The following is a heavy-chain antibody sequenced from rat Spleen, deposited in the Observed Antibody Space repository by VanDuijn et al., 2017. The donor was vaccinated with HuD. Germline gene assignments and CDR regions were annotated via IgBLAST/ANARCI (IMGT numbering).Heavy chain of an antibody. Sequence: EVQLVESGGGLVQPGRSLKLSCAASGFTFSSFAMAWVRQAPKKGLEWVATIIYDGSSTYYRDSVKGRFTISRDNVKNTLYVQMDSLRSEDTATYYCARAGYLRDWYFDFWGQGTLVTVSS. V-gene: IGHV5-7*01. D-gene: IGHD2-2*01. CDR1: GFTFSSFA. CDR3: ARAGYLRDWYFDF. J-gene: IGHJ3*01. CDR2: IIYDGSST.